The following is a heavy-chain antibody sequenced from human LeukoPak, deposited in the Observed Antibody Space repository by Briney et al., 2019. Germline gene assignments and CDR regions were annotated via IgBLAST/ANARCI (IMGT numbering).Heavy chain of an antibody. Sequence: GGSLRLSWAASGFTFSSYSMNWVRQAPGKGLEWVSYISSSSSTIYYADSVKGRFTISRDNAKNSLYLQMNSLRDEDTAVYYCATEDYGGNSVFDSWGQGTLVTVSS. CDR3: ATEDYGGNSVFDS. CDR2: ISSSSSTI. V-gene: IGHV3-48*02. D-gene: IGHD4-23*01. J-gene: IGHJ4*02. CDR1: GFTFSSYS.